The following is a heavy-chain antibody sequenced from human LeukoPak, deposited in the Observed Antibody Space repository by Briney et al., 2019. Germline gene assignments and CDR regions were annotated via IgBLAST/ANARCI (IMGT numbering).Heavy chain of an antibody. J-gene: IGHJ4*02. D-gene: IGHD3-22*01. Sequence: PGGSLRLSCTASGFTFGDYAMSWVRQAPGKGLEWVAVIWYDGSNKYYADSVKGRFTISRDNSKNTLYLQMNSLRAEDTAVYYCARDAYYYDSSGYYGSEVWALIDYWGQGTLVTVSS. CDR1: GFTFGDYA. CDR2: IWYDGSNK. V-gene: IGHV3-33*01. CDR3: ARDAYYYDSSGYYGSEVWALIDY.